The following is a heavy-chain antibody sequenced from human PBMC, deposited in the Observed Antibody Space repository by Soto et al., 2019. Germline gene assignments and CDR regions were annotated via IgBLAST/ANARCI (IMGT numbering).Heavy chain of an antibody. CDR3: ARDPEIFDY. V-gene: IGHV1-18*01. Sequence: QVQLLQSGTEVKKHGASVKVSCKASGYTFTSYGISWVRQAPGQVLEWMGWISGYNGNKKYAQKLQGRVTMTTDTSASTAYMEPRSLRSEDTAVYYCARDPEIFDYWDQATLVTVSS. CDR1: GYTFTSYG. CDR2: ISGYNGNK. J-gene: IGHJ4*02.